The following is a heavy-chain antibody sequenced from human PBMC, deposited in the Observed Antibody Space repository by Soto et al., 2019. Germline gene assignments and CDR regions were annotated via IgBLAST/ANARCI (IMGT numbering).Heavy chain of an antibody. CDR1: GFTLRNYA. D-gene: IGHD3-22*01. CDR3: ARGDYYDSSADPPRY. V-gene: IGHV3-30-3*01. Sequence: PGGSLRLSCAASGFTLRNYAMHWDRQAPGKGLEWVALISYDGTNNYYADSVKGRFTISRDNSKNTLYLLLDSLRAEDTAVYYCARGDYYDSSADPPRYWGQGTLVTVSS. J-gene: IGHJ4*02. CDR2: ISYDGTNN.